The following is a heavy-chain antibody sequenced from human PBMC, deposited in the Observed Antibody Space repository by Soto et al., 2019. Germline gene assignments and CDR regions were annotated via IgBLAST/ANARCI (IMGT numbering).Heavy chain of an antibody. Sequence: ASVKVSCKASGYSFTGHYMHWVRQAPGQGLEWMGIINPSGGSTSYAQKFQGRVTMTRDTSTSTVYMELSSLRSEDTAVYYCARSTGIAAPPREQQYYFDYWGQGTLVIVSS. CDR3: ARSTGIAAPPREQQYYFDY. D-gene: IGHD6-6*01. V-gene: IGHV1-46*01. CDR1: GYSFTGHY. J-gene: IGHJ4*02. CDR2: INPSGGST.